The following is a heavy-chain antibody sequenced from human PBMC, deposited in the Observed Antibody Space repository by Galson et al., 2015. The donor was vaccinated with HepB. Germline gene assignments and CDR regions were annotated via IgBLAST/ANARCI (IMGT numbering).Heavy chain of an antibody. J-gene: IGHJ3*02. Sequence: SLRLSCAASGFTFSSYWMHWVRQAPGKGLVWDSRINSDGSSTSYADSVKGRFTISRDNAKNTLYLQMNSLRAEDTAVYYCARGIVGARRWAFDIWGPGTMVTVSS. V-gene: IGHV3-74*01. D-gene: IGHD1-26*01. CDR3: ARGIVGARRWAFDI. CDR1: GFTFSSYW. CDR2: INSDGSST.